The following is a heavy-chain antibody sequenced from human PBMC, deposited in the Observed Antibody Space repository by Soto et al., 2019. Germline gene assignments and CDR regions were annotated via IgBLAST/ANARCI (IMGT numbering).Heavy chain of an antibody. V-gene: IGHV4-34*01. CDR1: GGSFSGYY. CDR2: INHSGST. Sequence: SETLSLTCAVYGGSFSGYYWSWIRQPPGKGLEWIGEINHSGSTNYNPSLKSRVTISVDTSKNQFSLKLSSVTAADTAVYYCASSPRPGIAAAGTFDYWGQGTLVTVSS. CDR3: ASSPRPGIAAAGTFDY. J-gene: IGHJ4*02. D-gene: IGHD6-13*01.